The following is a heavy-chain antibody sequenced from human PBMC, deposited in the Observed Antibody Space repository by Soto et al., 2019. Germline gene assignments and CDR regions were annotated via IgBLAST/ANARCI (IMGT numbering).Heavy chain of an antibody. V-gene: IGHV4-39*01. CDR2: MYFSGFYSGST. CDR1: VGSMSSSSYY. Sequence: SETLSLTCTVSVGSMSSSSYYWGWIRQPPGKGLEWIANMYFSGFYSGSTSYNPFLKSRVTISVDTSKNQFSLQVSSVTAADTAVYYCARGFDILTFGFCLDYWGQGTLVTVSS. J-gene: IGHJ4*02. CDR3: ARGFDILTFGFCLDY. D-gene: IGHD3-9*01.